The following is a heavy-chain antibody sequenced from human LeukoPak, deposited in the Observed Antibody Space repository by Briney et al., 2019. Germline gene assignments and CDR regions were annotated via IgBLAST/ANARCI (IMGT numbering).Heavy chain of an antibody. J-gene: IGHJ2*01. CDR3: AKDRVVAATNWYFDL. Sequence: RPGGSPRLSCAASGFIFSSYAMSWVRQAPGKGLEWVSAITGSGGSTYYADSVKGRFTISRDNSKNTLYLQMNSLRAEDAALYYCAKDRVVAATNWYFDLWGRGTLVTVSS. D-gene: IGHD2-15*01. V-gene: IGHV3-23*01. CDR2: ITGSGGST. CDR1: GFIFSSYA.